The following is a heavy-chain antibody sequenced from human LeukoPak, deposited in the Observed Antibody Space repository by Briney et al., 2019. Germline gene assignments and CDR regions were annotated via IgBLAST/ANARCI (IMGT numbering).Heavy chain of an antibody. CDR1: GFTFSSYA. D-gene: IGHD6-19*01. J-gene: IGHJ4*02. CDR2: ISYDGSNK. Sequence: GGSLRLPCAASGFTFSSYAMHWVRQAPAKGLEWVAVISYDGSNKYYADSVKGRFTISRDNSKNTLYLQVNSLRAEDTAVYYCARGRDSSGWYGEDYWGQGTLVTVSS. CDR3: ARGRDSSGWYGEDY. V-gene: IGHV3-30-3*01.